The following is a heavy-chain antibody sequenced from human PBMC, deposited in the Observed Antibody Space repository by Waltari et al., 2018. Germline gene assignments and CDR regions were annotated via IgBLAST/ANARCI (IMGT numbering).Heavy chain of an antibody. CDR3: ARAPRWGSSLLDY. CDR2: INPNSGGT. V-gene: IGHV1-2*02. J-gene: IGHJ4*02. Sequence: HVQLVQSGAEVKKPGASVKVSCKACGYTFNGYYMHWERQAPGQGLEWMGWINPNSGGTNYAQKFQGRVTMTRDTSISTAYMELSRLRSDDTAVYYCARAPRWGSSLLDYWGQGTLVTVSS. CDR1: GYTFNGYY. D-gene: IGHD6-6*01.